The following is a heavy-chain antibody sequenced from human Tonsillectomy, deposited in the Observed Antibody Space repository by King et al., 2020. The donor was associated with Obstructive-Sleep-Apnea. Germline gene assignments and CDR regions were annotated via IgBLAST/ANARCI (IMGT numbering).Heavy chain of an antibody. D-gene: IGHD6-19*01. Sequence: QLVQSGGGVVHPGGSLRLSSAASVFTFSSYAMHWVRQAPGKGREWVAVVSYDGINKYYADSGKGRFTISRDNSKNTLYLQMNSRRAEETTVYYCARDSSGWYFDYWGQGTLVTVSS. CDR3: ARDSSGWYFDY. CDR1: VFTFSSYA. V-gene: IGHV3-30*04. J-gene: IGHJ4*02. CDR2: VSYDGINK.